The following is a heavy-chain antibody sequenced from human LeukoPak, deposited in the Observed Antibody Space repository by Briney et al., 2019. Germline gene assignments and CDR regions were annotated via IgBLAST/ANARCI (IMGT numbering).Heavy chain of an antibody. CDR2: ISYDGSNK. CDR3: ARDGITGYYYGYYFDY. Sequence: GGSLRLSCAASGFTFSSYAMHWVRQAPGKGLEWVAVISYDGSNKYYADSVKGRFTISRDNSENTLYLQMNSLRAEDTAVYYCARDGITGYYYGYYFDYWGQGTLVTVSS. CDR1: GFTFSSYA. J-gene: IGHJ4*02. V-gene: IGHV3-30-3*01. D-gene: IGHD5-18*01.